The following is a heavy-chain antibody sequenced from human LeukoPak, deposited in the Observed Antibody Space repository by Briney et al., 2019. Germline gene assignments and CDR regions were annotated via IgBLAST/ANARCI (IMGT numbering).Heavy chain of an antibody. D-gene: IGHD2-15*01. V-gene: IGHV3-20*04. CDR2: IKWNGAST. Sequence: GGSLRLSCAASGFTFDDHGMSWVRQAPGKGLEWVSGIKWNGASTGYADSVKGRFTISRDNAKNSLYLQMSSLRAEDTAVYYCAKSKEDCCGSFDPWGQGTLVTVSS. J-gene: IGHJ5*02. CDR3: AKSKEDCCGSFDP. CDR1: GFTFDDHG.